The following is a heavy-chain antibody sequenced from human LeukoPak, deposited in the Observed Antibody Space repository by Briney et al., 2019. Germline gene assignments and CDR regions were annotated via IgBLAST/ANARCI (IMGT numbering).Heavy chain of an antibody. CDR1: GYTLSSYG. V-gene: IGHV1-18*01. J-gene: IGHJ4*02. D-gene: IGHD3-9*01. CDR3: ARAQGLHFDIDY. CDR2: ISTYNGNI. Sequence: ASVKVSCKASGYTLSSYGINWVRQAPGQGLEWMGWISTYNGNINYAQKLQDRVTLTTDTSTNTVYMELRSLRSDDTAVYYCARAQGLHFDIDYWGQGTLVTVSS.